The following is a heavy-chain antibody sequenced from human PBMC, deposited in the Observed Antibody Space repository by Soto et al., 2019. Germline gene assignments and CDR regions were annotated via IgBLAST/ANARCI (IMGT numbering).Heavy chain of an antibody. CDR2: IIPVFGTA. Sequence: SVKVSCKASGGTFSSYAISWVRQAPGQGLEWMGGIIPVFGTANYAQKFQGRVTITADESTSTAYMELSSLRSEDTAVYYCARVNGMSLRNYYGMDVWGQGTTVTVSS. CDR1: GGTFSSYA. J-gene: IGHJ6*02. V-gene: IGHV1-69*13. CDR3: ARVNGMSLRNYYGMDV. D-gene: IGHD2-8*01.